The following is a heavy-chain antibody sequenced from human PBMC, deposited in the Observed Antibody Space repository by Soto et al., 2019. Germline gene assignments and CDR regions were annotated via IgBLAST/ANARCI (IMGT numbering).Heavy chain of an antibody. Sequence: QVQLVQSGAEVKKPGSSLKVSCKASGGTFSSYAISWVRQAPGQGLEWMGGIIPIFGTANYAQKFQGRVTITADESTSTSYMELSSLRSEDTAVYYCARLVDSAMVGQRWGDYWGQATLVTVSS. D-gene: IGHD5-18*01. CDR1: GGTFSSYA. J-gene: IGHJ4*02. CDR3: ARLVDSAMVGQRWGDY. CDR2: IIPIFGTA. V-gene: IGHV1-69*01.